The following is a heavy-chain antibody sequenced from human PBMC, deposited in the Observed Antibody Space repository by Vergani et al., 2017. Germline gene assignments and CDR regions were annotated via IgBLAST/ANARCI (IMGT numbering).Heavy chain of an antibody. V-gene: IGHV3-33*01. Sequence: QVPLVESEGGVVQPGRSLTLSCVASGFTFSSHGMHWVRQAPGKGLEWVAVIWYDGSNRYYGDSVKGRFTSSRDNSKNTLYLPMNSLRVEDTAVYYCARWGNEKRRDSWGQGTLVTVSS. CDR1: GFTFSSHG. CDR2: IWYDGSNR. CDR3: ARWGNEKRRDS. D-gene: IGHD1-1*01. J-gene: IGHJ5*01.